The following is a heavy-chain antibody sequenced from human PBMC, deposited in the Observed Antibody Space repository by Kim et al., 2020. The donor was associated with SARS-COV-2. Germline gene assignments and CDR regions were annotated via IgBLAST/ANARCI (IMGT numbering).Heavy chain of an antibody. CDR2: IYSGGSST. Sequence: GGSLRLSCAASGFTFSSYAMSWVRQAPGKGLEWVSVIYSGGSSTYYADSVKGRFTISRDNSKNTLYLQMNSLRAEDTAVYYCAKCSGILRYFDWLSNYY. CDR1: GFTFSSYA. D-gene: IGHD3-9*01. CDR3: AKCSGILRYFDWLSNYY. J-gene: IGHJ6*01. V-gene: IGHV3-23*03.